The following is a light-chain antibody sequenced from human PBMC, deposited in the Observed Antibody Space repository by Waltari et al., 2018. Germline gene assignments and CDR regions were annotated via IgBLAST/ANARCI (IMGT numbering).Light chain of an antibody. CDR3: QSYDSSLSGSV. CDR2: VNS. J-gene: IGLJ3*02. CDR1: SSTIGTGYD. Sequence: QSGLTQPPSVSAAPGQRVTIPCTGSSSTIGTGYDVHGSQLLQGTAPKLLIYVNSKRPSGVPDRFSGSKSGTSASLAITGLQAEDEADYYCQSYDSSLSGSVFGGGTKLTVL. V-gene: IGLV1-40*01.